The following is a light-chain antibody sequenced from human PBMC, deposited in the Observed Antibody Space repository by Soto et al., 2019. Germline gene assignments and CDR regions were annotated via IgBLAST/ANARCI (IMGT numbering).Light chain of an antibody. CDR3: QQRTNSPPWT. CDR1: QNISTY. CDR2: GVS. J-gene: IGKJ1*01. Sequence: EIVLTQSPATLSLSPGEGASLSCRASQNISTYLAWYQQRPGQVPRLLIYGVSKRAPAIPPRFSGSGSGTDFTLSVSGLETEDFATYYCQQRTNSPPWTFGQGIRVELK. V-gene: IGKV3-11*01.